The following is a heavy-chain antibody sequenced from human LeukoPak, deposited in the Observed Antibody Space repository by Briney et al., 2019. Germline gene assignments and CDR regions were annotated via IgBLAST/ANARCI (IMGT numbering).Heavy chain of an antibody. D-gene: IGHD3-3*01. CDR3: TRAGRSYYYGMDV. V-gene: IGHV3-49*04. J-gene: IGHJ6*04. Sequence: HPGGSLRLSCTASGFTFGDYAMSWVRQAPGKGLEWVGFIRNKAYGGTTEYAASVKGRFTISRDDSKSIAYLQMNSLKTEDTAVYYCTRAGRSYYYGMDVWGKGTTVTVSS. CDR1: GFTFGDYA. CDR2: IRNKAYGGTT.